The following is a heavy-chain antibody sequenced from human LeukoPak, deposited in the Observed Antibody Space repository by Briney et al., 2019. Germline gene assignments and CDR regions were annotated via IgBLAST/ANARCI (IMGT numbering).Heavy chain of an antibody. J-gene: IGHJ4*02. Sequence: GGSLRLSCAASGFTFSSYWMSWVRQAPGKGLEWVANMKYDGSEKCYVDSVKGRFTISRDNAKNSLYLQMNSLRAEDTAVYYCARDIEAAGLFLDYWGQGTLVTVSS. CDR3: ARDIEAAGLFLDY. D-gene: IGHD6-13*01. V-gene: IGHV3-7*01. CDR2: MKYDGSEK. CDR1: GFTFSSYW.